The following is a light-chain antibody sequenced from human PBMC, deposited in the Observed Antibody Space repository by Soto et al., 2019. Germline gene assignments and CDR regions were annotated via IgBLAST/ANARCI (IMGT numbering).Light chain of an antibody. CDR1: QSLLYRNGYYY. V-gene: IGKV2-28*01. CDR3: MQALQTPRT. Sequence: DIVMTQSPLSLPVTPGEPASISCRSSQSLLYRNGYYYLDWYLQKPGQSTRLLIYLVSNRASGVPDRISGSGSGTDFTLKISRVEAEDVGVYYCMQALQTPRTFGQGTKLEIK. CDR2: LVS. J-gene: IGKJ2*01.